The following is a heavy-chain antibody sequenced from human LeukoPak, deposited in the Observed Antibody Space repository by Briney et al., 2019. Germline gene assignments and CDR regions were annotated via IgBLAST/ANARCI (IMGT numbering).Heavy chain of an antibody. J-gene: IGHJ4*02. Sequence: GRSLGLSCAASGFTFSSYAMHWVRQAPGKGLEWVAVISYDGSNKYYADSVKGRFTISRDNSKNTLYLQMNSLRAEDTAVYYCARENLESWSTIDYWGQGTLVTVSS. CDR3: ARENLESWSTIDY. V-gene: IGHV3-30-3*01. CDR2: ISYDGSNK. CDR1: GFTFSSYA. D-gene: IGHD3-3*01.